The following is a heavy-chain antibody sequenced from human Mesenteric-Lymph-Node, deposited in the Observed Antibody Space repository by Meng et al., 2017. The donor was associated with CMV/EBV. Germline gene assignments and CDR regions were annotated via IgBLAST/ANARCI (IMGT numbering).Heavy chain of an antibody. D-gene: IGHD3-22*01. CDR1: GFTFSGSA. CDR3: TRSYDSSGYKFDY. CDR2: IRSKANSYAT. V-gene: IGHV3-73*01. Sequence: ESLKISCAASGFTFSGSAIHWVRQASGKGLEWVGRIRSKANSYATVYAASVKGRFNISRDDSKNTAYLQMNSLTTEDTAVYYCTRSYDSSGYKFDYWGQGTLVTVSS. J-gene: IGHJ4*02.